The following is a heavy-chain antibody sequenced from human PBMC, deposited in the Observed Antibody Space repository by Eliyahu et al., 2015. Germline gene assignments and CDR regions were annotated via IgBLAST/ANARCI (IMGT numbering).Heavy chain of an antibody. CDR2: ISGGGDYT. D-gene: IGHD1-7*01. CDR3: AKDRGLRXGTLSVMN. Sequence: EVQLLESGGTLIQPGGSARLXXAASGFPFNNYAMSWVRRAPGKGLEWVSTISGGGDYTYYADSVKGRFTISRDNSKDTIYLQMNSLRAEDTAVYYCAKDRGLRXGTLSVMNWGQGTLVTVSS. J-gene: IGHJ4*02. V-gene: IGHV3-23*01. CDR1: GFPFNNYA.